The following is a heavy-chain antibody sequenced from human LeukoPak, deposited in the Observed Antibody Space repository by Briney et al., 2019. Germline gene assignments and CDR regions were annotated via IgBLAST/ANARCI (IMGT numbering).Heavy chain of an antibody. V-gene: IGHV4-34*01. Sequence: SETLSLTCAVYGGSFSGYYWSWIRQPPGKGLEWIGEINHSGSTNYNPSLKSRVTISVDTSKNQFSLKLSSVTAADTAVYYCARLVAAAGTTNPSYGGQGTLVTVSS. CDR1: GGSFSGYY. CDR2: INHSGST. CDR3: ARLVAAAGTTNPSY. J-gene: IGHJ4*02. D-gene: IGHD6-13*01.